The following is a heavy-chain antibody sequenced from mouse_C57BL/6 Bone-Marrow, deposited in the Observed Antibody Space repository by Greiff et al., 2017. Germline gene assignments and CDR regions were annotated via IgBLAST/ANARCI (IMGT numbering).Heavy chain of an antibody. CDR2: IWWNDDK. D-gene: IGHD3-2*02. J-gene: IGHJ3*01. Sequence: QVTLKESGPGILQPSQTLSLTCSFSGFSLSTSNMGIGWIRQPSGKGLEWLAHIWWNDDKYYTPSLKSRLTISTDTPNNQVFLTITRVDTADTATYYCAQKKGSSGPGWFAYWGQGTLVTVSA. CDR1: GFSLSTSNMG. V-gene: IGHV8-5*01. CDR3: AQKKGSSGPGWFAY.